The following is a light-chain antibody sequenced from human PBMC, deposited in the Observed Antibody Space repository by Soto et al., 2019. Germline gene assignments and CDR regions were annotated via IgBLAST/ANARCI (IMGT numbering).Light chain of an antibody. J-gene: IGLJ2*01. CDR1: SSDIGNYDF. V-gene: IGLV2-14*01. CDR3: SPYTTSTSFLL. CDR2: EVS. Sequence: QSVLTQPASVSGSPGQSITISCTGTSSDIGNYDFVSWYQQVPGTAPKAMIYEVSSRPSGVSNRFSGSKTGNTASLTISGLQAEDEAYYYCSPYTTSTSFLLFGGGTKLTVL.